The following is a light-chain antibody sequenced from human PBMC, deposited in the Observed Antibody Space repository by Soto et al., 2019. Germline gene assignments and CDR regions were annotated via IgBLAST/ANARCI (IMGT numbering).Light chain of an antibody. CDR1: QSGSSKY. Sequence: EIVLTQSPGTLSLSPGERATLSCRAGQSGSSKYLAWYQQKPGQGPRLVIYGASRSATGLPDRFSGSGSGTDFTLTISRLEPEDFAVYYCQQYGISPWTFGQGTRVEIK. V-gene: IGKV3-20*01. CDR3: QQYGISPWT. CDR2: GAS. J-gene: IGKJ1*01.